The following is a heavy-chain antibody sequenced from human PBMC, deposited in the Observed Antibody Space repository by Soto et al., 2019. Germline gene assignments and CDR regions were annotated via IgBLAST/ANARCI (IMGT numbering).Heavy chain of an antibody. CDR2: IYYSGGT. J-gene: IGHJ5*02. V-gene: IGHV4-59*01. Sequence: SETLSLTCTVSGGSISSYYWSWIRQPPGKGLEWIGYIYYSGGTNYNPSLKSRVTISVDTSKNQFSLKLSSVTAADTAVYYCARVPHIVVVPAAFGWFDPWGQGTLVTVSS. D-gene: IGHD2-2*01. CDR1: GGSISSYY. CDR3: ARVPHIVVVPAAFGWFDP.